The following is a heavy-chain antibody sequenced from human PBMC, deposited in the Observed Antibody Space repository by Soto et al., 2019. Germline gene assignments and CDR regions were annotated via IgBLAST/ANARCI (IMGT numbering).Heavy chain of an antibody. V-gene: IGHV1-69*13. D-gene: IGHD3-10*01. Sequence: SVKVSCKASGGTFSSYAISWVRQAPGQGLEWMGGIIPIFGTANYAQKFQGRVTITADESTSTAYMELSSLRSEDTAVYYCARDLVVPILARRRGMVRGVSILGYWGQGTLVTVSS. CDR3: ARDLVVPILARRRGMVRGVSILGY. CDR2: IIPIFGTA. J-gene: IGHJ4*02. CDR1: GGTFSSYA.